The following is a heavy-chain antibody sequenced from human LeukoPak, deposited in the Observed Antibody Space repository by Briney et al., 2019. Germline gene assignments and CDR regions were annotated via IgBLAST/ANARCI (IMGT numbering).Heavy chain of an antibody. D-gene: IGHD4-17*01. CDR2: IIPILGIA. Sequence: SVKVSFKSSGGTFSSYAISWVRQAPGQGLEWMGRIIPILGIANYAQKLQGRVTITADKSTSTTSMSLSSLRSEDAAVHNCVWWDYGDYFFDYWGQGTLLTVPS. CDR3: VWWDYGDYFFDY. CDR1: GGTFSSYA. V-gene: IGHV1-69*04. J-gene: IGHJ4*02.